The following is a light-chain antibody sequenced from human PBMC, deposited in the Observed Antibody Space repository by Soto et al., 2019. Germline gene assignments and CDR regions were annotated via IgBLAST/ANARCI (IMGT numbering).Light chain of an antibody. CDR3: QQYNSYSWA. CDR2: KAS. Sequence: DIQMTQSPSTLSASVGDRVTITCRASQSLSSWLAWYQQKPGKAPKLLIYKASSLESGVPSMFSGSGSGTEFTLTISRLQPDDCATYYCQQYNSYSWALGQGTKVEIK. V-gene: IGKV1-5*03. J-gene: IGKJ1*01. CDR1: QSLSSW.